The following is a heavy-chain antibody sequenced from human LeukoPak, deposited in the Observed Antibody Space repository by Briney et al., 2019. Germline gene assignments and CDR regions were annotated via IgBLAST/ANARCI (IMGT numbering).Heavy chain of an antibody. Sequence: KYGESLKISCKGSGYIFTNYWIGWVRQMPGKGLEWMGIIYPGDSDTRYSPSFEGQVTISADKSINTAYLQWNSLKASDTAMYYCARYCTSTSCYPPLIDYWGQGTLVTVSS. CDR2: IYPGDSDT. V-gene: IGHV5-51*01. J-gene: IGHJ4*02. CDR1: GYIFTNYW. D-gene: IGHD2-2*01. CDR3: ARYCTSTSCYPPLIDY.